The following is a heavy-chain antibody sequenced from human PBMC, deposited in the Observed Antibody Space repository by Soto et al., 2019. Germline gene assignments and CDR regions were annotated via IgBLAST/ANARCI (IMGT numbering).Heavy chain of an antibody. J-gene: IGHJ6*03. Sequence: QVQLVESGGGVVQPGGSLRVSCAASGFTFSRHGMHWFRQAPVKGLEWVAGVWSDVSNHQYADSVRGRFTISRDNSKNTLSLQMNSLRAEDTAVNYCARESTYRSDAGSGRTDSNYMDVWGKGTTVTVSS. V-gene: IGHV3-33*01. CDR1: GFTFSRHG. D-gene: IGHD3-10*01. CDR2: VWSDVSNH. CDR3: ARESTYRSDAGSGRTDSNYMDV.